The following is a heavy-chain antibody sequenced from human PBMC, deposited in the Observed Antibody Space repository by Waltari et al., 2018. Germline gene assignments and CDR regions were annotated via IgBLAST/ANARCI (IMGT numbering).Heavy chain of an antibody. CDR3: ATEQYYNYAWAFDY. J-gene: IGHJ4*02. D-gene: IGHD5-18*01. CDR1: GITFSLTG. CDR2: IGNDGSNP. V-gene: IGHV3-33*01. Sequence: QVHLVESGGGVVQPGRSLRLSCAASGITFSLTGMHWVRQAPGKGLEWVASIGNDGSNPNYADSVKGRFTISRDNSKNTLYLQMDSLRGEDTAVYYCATEQYYNYAWAFDYWGQGTLVTVSS.